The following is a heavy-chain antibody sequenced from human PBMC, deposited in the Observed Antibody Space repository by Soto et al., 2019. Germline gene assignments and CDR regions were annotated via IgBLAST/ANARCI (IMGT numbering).Heavy chain of an antibody. V-gene: IGHV3-33*01. J-gene: IGHJ6*02. D-gene: IGHD3-10*01. CDR1: GFTFSSYG. CDR3: ARKPLLWFGEPPPYYYYYGMDV. CDR2: IWYDGSNK. Sequence: QVQLVESGGGVVQPGRSLRLSCAASGFTFSSYGMHWVRQAPGKGLEWVAVIWYDGSNKYYADSVKGRFTISRDNSKNTLYRQMNSLRAEDTAVYYCARKPLLWFGEPPPYYYYYGMDVWGQGTTVTVSS.